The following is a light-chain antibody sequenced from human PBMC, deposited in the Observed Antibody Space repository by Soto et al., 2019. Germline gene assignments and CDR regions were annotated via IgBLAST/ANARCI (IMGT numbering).Light chain of an antibody. Sequence: DIQMTQSPPTLSASVGDRVTITCRASQSISTWLAWYQQKPGKAPKLLIYGASTLESGVPSRFSGSGSGTEFTLTISSLQPHDFATFYCQHYNSHSPTFGQGTKVEIK. CDR3: QHYNSHSPT. CDR1: QSISTW. V-gene: IGKV1-5*01. J-gene: IGKJ1*01. CDR2: GAS.